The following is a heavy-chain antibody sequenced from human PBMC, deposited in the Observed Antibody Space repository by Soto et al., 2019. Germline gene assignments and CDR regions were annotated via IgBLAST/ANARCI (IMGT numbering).Heavy chain of an antibody. J-gene: IGHJ6*01. V-gene: IGHV1-69*13. Sequence: GASVKVSGKASGGTFSSYAISWVRQAPGQGLEGMGGIIPIFGTANYAQKFQGRVTITADESSRRAYMELSSLRAEDTGVYYCARRTLELNEGPNQVLRFLEWLPREPRGTHYYYYGMDVWGQGTTVTGSS. CDR2: IIPIFGTA. D-gene: IGHD3-3*01. CDR3: ARRTLELNEGPNQVLRFLEWLPREPRGTHYYYYGMDV. CDR1: GGTFSSYA.